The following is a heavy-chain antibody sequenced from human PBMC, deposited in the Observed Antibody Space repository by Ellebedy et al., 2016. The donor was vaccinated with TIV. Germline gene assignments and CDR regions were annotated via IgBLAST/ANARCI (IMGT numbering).Heavy chain of an antibody. Sequence: GESLKISXAASGFTFSSYAMSWVRQAPGKGLEWVSVIGGSGDTTYYADSVKGRFTISRDKSTNTLHLQMNSLRAEDTAVYYCAKDRVYYYDSSGNRGWDYWGQGTLVTVSS. CDR2: IGGSGDTT. V-gene: IGHV3-23*01. D-gene: IGHD3-22*01. CDR1: GFTFSSYA. CDR3: AKDRVYYYDSSGNRGWDY. J-gene: IGHJ4*02.